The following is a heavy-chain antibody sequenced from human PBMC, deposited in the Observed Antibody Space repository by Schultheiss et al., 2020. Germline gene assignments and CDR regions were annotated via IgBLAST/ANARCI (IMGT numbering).Heavy chain of an antibody. V-gene: IGHV3-7*01. J-gene: IGHJ4*02. Sequence: GESLKISCAASEFTFRNYWMSWVRQAPGKGLEWVANIKQDGSEKYYVDSVKGRFTISRDNAKNSLYLQMNSLRAEDTAVYYCAREGGSYRAFYFDYWGQGTLVTVSS. CDR1: EFTFRNYW. CDR3: AREGGSYRAFYFDY. D-gene: IGHD1-26*01. CDR2: IKQDGSEK.